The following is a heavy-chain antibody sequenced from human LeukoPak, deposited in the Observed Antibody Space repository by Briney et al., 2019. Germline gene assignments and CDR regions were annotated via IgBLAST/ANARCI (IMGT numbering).Heavy chain of an antibody. D-gene: IGHD1-26*01. Sequence: PSETLSLTCAVYGGSFSGYYWSWIRQPPGKGLEWIGEINHSGSTNYNPSLKSRVTISVDTSKNQFSLKLSSVTAADTAVYYCAINYRWMGATKSDYWGQGTLVTVSS. J-gene: IGHJ4*02. CDR3: AINYRWMGATKSDY. CDR2: INHSGST. V-gene: IGHV4-34*01. CDR1: GGSFSGYY.